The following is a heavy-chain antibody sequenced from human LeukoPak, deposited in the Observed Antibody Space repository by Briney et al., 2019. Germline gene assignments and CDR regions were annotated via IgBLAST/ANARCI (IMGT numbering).Heavy chain of an antibody. V-gene: IGHV1-18*01. CDR2: ISANSGNT. CDR3: ARDRAHFDIFIGYY. Sequence: ASVKVSCKASGYTFTSYDINWVRQATGQGLEWMGWISANSGNTNYALRFQGRVTLTTDASTSTAYMQLGSLRSDDTAVYYCARDRAHFDIFIGYYWGQGTLVTVSS. CDR1: GYTFTSYD. J-gene: IGHJ4*02. D-gene: IGHD3-9*01.